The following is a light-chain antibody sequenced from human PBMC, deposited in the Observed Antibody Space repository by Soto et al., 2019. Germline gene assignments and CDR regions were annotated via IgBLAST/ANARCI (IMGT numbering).Light chain of an antibody. CDR2: GVY. V-gene: IGKV3D-15*01. CDR1: QSVSSN. CDR3: QQYNSLYT. Sequence: EIVMTQSPTILSVSPGERATLSCRASQSVSSNLAWYQQKPGQAPRLLIYGVYTRAPGIPARFSGSGSGTEFTLTISSLQPDDFATYYCQQYNSLYTFGQGTKLEIK. J-gene: IGKJ2*01.